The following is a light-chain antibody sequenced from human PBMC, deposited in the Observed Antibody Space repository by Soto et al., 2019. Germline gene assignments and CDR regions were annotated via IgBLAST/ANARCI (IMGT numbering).Light chain of an antibody. CDR1: SSDVGAYDY. V-gene: IGLV2-11*01. Sequence: QSALTQPRSVSESPGQSVTISCTGTSSDVGAYDYVSWYQQHPGKVPKLMIYDVNKRPSGVPHRFSGSKSGKTAFLTISGLQAEDEADYYCLSFAGSYEVFGGGTKLTVL. J-gene: IGLJ2*01. CDR3: LSFAGSYEV. CDR2: DVN.